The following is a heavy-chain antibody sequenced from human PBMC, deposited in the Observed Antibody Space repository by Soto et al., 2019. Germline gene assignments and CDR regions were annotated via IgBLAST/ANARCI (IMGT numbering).Heavy chain of an antibody. D-gene: IGHD6-13*01. CDR2: INHSGST. V-gene: IGHV4-34*01. J-gene: IGHJ4*02. CDR1: GGSFSGYY. CDR3: AIAAAGTGFFDY. Sequence: SETLSLTCAVYGGSFSGYYWSWIRQPPGKGLEWIGEINHSGSTNYNPSLKSRVTISVDTSKKQFSLKLSSVTAADTAVYYCAIAAAGTGFFDYWGQGTQVTVSS.